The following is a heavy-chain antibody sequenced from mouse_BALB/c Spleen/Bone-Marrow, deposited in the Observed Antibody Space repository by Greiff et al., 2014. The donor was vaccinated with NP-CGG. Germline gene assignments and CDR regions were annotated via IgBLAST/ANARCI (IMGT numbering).Heavy chain of an antibody. Sequence: QVQLQQSGAELVRPGASVKLSRKASGYTFPNNWINWVKQRPGQGLEWIGSIYPSDSYTNYNQKFKDKATLTVDKSSSTAYMQLSSPTSEDSAVYYCTRGSSYVGYAMDYWGQGTSVTVSS. CDR3: TRGSSYVGYAMDY. CDR1: GYTFPNNW. J-gene: IGHJ4*01. CDR2: IYPSDSYT. D-gene: IGHD1-1*01. V-gene: IGHV1-59*01.